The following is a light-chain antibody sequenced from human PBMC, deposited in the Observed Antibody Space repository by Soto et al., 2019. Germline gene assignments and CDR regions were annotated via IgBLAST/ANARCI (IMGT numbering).Light chain of an antibody. CDR2: GAS. Sequence: EVVMTQSPATLSVSPGERATLSCRASQSVNNNLAWYQQRPGQAPTLLISGASTRAAGIPDRFSGSGSGTEFTLSISSLQSEDGAVYYCQQYNNWPPWTFSQGTKVDIK. CDR3: QQYNNWPPWT. V-gene: IGKV3-15*01. CDR1: QSVNNN. J-gene: IGKJ1*01.